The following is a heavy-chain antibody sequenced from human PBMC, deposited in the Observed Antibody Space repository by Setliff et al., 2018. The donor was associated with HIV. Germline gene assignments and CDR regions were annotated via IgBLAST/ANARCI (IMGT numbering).Heavy chain of an antibody. V-gene: IGHV1-3*04. CDR2: IHTGNGNT. J-gene: IGHJ4*02. CDR3: ARERGYCSGGSCYSFFDY. Sequence: ASVKVSCKPSGYTFTNYVIHWVRLAPGQRLEWMGWIHTGNGNTEYSQKFQGRVTFIRDTSATTAYMELGSLRSEDTAVYYCARERGYCSGGSCYSFFDYWGQGTPVTVSS. CDR1: GYTFTNYV. D-gene: IGHD2-15*01.